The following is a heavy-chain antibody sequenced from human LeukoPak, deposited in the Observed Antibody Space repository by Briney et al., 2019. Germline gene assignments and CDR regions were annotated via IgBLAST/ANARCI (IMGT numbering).Heavy chain of an antibody. CDR3: ARDDYGDYPRSIYYYGMDV. D-gene: IGHD4-17*01. V-gene: IGHV3-30*04. CDR1: GFTFSSYA. J-gene: IGHJ6*02. CDR2: ISYDGSNK. Sequence: GGSLRLSCAASGFTFSSYAMHWVRQAPGKGLEWVAVISYDGSNKYYADSVKGRFTISRDNSKNTLYLQMNSLRAEDTAVYYCARDDYGDYPRSIYYYGMDVWGQGTTVTVSS.